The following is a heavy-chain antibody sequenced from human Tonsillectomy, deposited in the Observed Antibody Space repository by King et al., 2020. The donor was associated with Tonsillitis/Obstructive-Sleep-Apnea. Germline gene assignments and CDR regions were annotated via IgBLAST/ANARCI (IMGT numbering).Heavy chain of an antibody. D-gene: IGHD2-2*01. V-gene: IGHV1-69*12. CDR2: IIPIFGTA. CDR3: ARGSGRDQLLSHNWFDP. CDR1: GGTFSSYA. Sequence: QLVQSGAEVKKPGSSVKVSCKASGGTFSSYAISWVRQAPGQGLEWMGGIIPIFGTANYAQKFQGRVTITADESTSTAYMELSSLRSEDKAVYYCARGSGRDQLLSHNWFDPWGQGTLVTVSS. J-gene: IGHJ5*02.